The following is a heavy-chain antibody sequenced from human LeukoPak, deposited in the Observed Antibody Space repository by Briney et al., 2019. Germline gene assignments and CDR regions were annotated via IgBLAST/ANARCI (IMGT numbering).Heavy chain of an antibody. Sequence: GGSLRLSCAASGFTVSSNYMSWVRQAPGKGLEWVSVIYSGGSTYYADSVKGRFTISRDNSKNTLYLQMNSLRAEDTAVYYCARDVDSSSWSMYYYYGMDVWGQGTTVTVSS. CDR2: IYSGGST. CDR1: GFTVSSNY. D-gene: IGHD6-13*01. CDR3: ARDVDSSSWSMYYYYGMDV. V-gene: IGHV3-53*01. J-gene: IGHJ6*02.